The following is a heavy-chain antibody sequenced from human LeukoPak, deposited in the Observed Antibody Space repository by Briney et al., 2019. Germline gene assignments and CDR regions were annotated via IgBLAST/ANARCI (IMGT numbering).Heavy chain of an antibody. Sequence: ASVKVSCKDSGYTFTSYAMHWVRQAPGQRLEWMGWINAGNGNTKYSQKFQGRVTITRDTSASTACMELSSLRSEDTAVYYCARDDSSSWYDLFDYWGQGTLVTVSS. D-gene: IGHD6-13*01. V-gene: IGHV1-3*01. CDR3: ARDDSSSWYDLFDY. J-gene: IGHJ4*02. CDR2: INAGNGNT. CDR1: GYTFTSYA.